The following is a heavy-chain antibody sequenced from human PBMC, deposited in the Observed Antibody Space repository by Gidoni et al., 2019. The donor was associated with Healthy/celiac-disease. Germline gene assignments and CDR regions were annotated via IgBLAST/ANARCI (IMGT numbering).Heavy chain of an antibody. CDR3: ARRRSGIAARPGWFDP. V-gene: IGHV4-34*01. D-gene: IGHD6-6*01. CDR1: GGSFSGYY. CDR2: INHSGST. Sequence: QVQLQQWGAGLLKPPETLSLTCAVYGGSFSGYYWSWIRQPPGKGLEWIGEINHSGSTNYNPSLKSRVTISVDTSKNQFSLKLSSVTAADTAVYYCARRRSGIAARPGWFDPWGQGTLVTVSS. J-gene: IGHJ5*02.